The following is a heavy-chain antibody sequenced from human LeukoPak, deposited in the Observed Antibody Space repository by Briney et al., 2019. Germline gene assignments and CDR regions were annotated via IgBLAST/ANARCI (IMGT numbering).Heavy chain of an antibody. CDR3: ARVRYCSGGSCFDY. CDR1: GGSISSHY. CDR2: IYYSGST. Sequence: SETLFLTCTVSGGSISSHYWSWIRQPPGKGLEWIGYIYYSGSTNYNPSLKSRVTISVDTSKNQFSLKLSSVTAADTAVYYCARVRYCSGGSCFDYWGQGTLVTVSS. D-gene: IGHD2-15*01. J-gene: IGHJ4*02. V-gene: IGHV4-59*11.